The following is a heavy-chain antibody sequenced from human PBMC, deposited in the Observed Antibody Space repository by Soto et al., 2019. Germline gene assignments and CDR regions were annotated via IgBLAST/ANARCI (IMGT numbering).Heavy chain of an antibody. CDR3: ARDFLAVAAYYYGMDV. J-gene: IGHJ6*02. V-gene: IGHV3-33*01. CDR1: GFTFSSYG. Sequence: PGGALRLSCAASGFTFSSYGMHWVRQAPGKGLEWVAVIWYDGSNKYYADSVKGRFTISRDNSKNTLYLQMNSLRAEDTAVYYCARDFLAVAAYYYGMDVWGQGTTVTVSS. D-gene: IGHD6-19*01. CDR2: IWYDGSNK.